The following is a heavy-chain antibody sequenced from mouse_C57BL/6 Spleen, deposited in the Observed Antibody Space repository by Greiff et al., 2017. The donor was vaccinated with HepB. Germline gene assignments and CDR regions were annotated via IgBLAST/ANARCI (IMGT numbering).Heavy chain of an antibody. D-gene: IGHD2-1*01. V-gene: IGHV1-61*01. CDR2: IYPSDSET. Sequence: VQLQQSGPELVKPGSSVKLSCKASGYTFTSYWMDWVKQRPGQGLEWIGNIYPSDSETHYNQKFKDKATLTVDKSSSTAYMQLSSLTSEDSAVYYCARGGGNYYFDYWGQGTTLTVSS. CDR1: GYTFTSYW. CDR3: ARGGGNYYFDY. J-gene: IGHJ2*01.